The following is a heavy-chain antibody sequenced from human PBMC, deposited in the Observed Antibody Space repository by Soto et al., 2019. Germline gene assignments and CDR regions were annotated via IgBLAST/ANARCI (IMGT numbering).Heavy chain of an antibody. J-gene: IGHJ4*02. CDR2: IIPIFGTA. CDR3: ARGPRYGDYSPHSTLTY. V-gene: IGHV1-69*13. D-gene: IGHD4-17*01. CDR1: GGTFSSYA. Sequence: SVKVSCKASGGTFSSYAISWVRQAPGQGLEWMGGIIPIFGTANYAQKFQGRVTITADESTSTAYMELSSLRSDDTAVYYCARGPRYGDYSPHSTLTYWGQGTLVTVSS.